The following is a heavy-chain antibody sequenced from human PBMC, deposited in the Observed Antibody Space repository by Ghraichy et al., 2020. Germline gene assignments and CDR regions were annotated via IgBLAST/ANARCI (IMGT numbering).Heavy chain of an antibody. D-gene: IGHD2-8*01. CDR2: ISYRGGIT. Sequence: GGSLRLSCAASGFTFSSYAMSWVRQAPGKGLDWVSEISYRGGITYYADSVKGRFTISRDNSKNTLYLQMNSLRAEDTAVYYCAKHVYGDSSKGDFDYWGQGTLVTVSS. J-gene: IGHJ4*02. CDR3: AKHVYGDSSKGDFDY. CDR1: GFTFSSYA. V-gene: IGHV3-23*01.